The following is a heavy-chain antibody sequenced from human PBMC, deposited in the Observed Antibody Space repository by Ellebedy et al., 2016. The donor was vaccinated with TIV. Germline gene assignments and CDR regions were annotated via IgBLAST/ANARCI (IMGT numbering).Heavy chain of an antibody. CDR3: VKTVAGPNEAFEI. Sequence: AASVKVSCKASGYSFTDYYMHWVRQAPGQGLEWMGIMNPSGGNTIYAEKVQGRVTMTRATSTTTIYMELSRLTSEGTAVYYCVKTVAGPNEAFEIWGQGTMVTVSS. CDR1: GYSFTDYY. D-gene: IGHD6-19*01. CDR2: MNPSGGNT. J-gene: IGHJ3*02. V-gene: IGHV1-46*01.